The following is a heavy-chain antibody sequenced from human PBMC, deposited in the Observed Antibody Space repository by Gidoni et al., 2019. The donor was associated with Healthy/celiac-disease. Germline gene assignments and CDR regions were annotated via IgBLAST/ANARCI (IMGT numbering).Heavy chain of an antibody. CDR1: GFSLSNARLG. V-gene: IGHV2-26*01. CDR3: ARISLRGRYFDWLPDAFDI. J-gene: IGHJ3*02. Sequence: HVTLKESGPVLVKPTETLTLTCTVSGFSLSNARLGVSWIRQPPGKALEWLAHIFSNDEKSYSTSLKSRLTISKDTSKSQVVLTMTNMDPVDTATYYCARISLRGRYFDWLPDAFDIWGQGTMVTVSS. D-gene: IGHD3-9*01. CDR2: IFSNDEK.